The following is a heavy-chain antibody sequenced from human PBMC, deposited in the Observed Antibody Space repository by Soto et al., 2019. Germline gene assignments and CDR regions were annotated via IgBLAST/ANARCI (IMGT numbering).Heavy chain of an antibody. CDR2: ISAYNGNT. CDR3: ARRKATIAAYYYYYMDA. CDR1: GYTFTSYG. D-gene: IGHD3-3*01. Sequence: ASVKVSCKASGYTFTSYGISWVRQAPGQGLEWMGWISAYNGNTNYAQKLQGRVTMTADTSTSTAYMELRSLSSDDTAVYYCARRKATIAAYYYYYMDAWGNGTTVTVSS. J-gene: IGHJ6*03. V-gene: IGHV1-18*01.